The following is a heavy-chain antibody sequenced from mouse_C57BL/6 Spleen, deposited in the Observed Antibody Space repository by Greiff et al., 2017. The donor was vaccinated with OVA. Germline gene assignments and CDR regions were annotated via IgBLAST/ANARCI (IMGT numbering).Heavy chain of an antibody. CDR3: ARVPITTVVDYAMDY. V-gene: IGHV1-82*01. CDR2: IYPGDGDT. D-gene: IGHD1-1*01. Sequence: QVQLKQSGPELVKPGASVKISCKASGYAFSSSWMNWVKQRPGKGLEWIGRIYPGDGDTNYNGKFKGKATLTADKSSSTAYMQLSSLTSEDSAVYFCARVPITTVVDYAMDYWGQGTSVTVSS. CDR1: GYAFSSSW. J-gene: IGHJ4*01.